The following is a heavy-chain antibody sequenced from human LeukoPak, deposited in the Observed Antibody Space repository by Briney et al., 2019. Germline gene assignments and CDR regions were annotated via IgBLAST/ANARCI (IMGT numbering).Heavy chain of an antibody. CDR3: WSEDNLSDAFDI. CDR2: IRSSGTTI. Sequence: GGSLRLSCAASGFTFSDYYMSWIRPAPGKGLEWVSYIRSSGTTIYYADSVKGRFTISRDNARNSVNLQMNSLRAEDTAVYFCWSEDNLSDAFDIWGQGTMVTVSS. D-gene: IGHD1-1*01. J-gene: IGHJ3*02. CDR1: GFTFSDYY. V-gene: IGHV3-11*01.